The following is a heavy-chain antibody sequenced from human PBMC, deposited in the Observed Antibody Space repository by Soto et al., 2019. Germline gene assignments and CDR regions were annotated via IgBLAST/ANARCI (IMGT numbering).Heavy chain of an antibody. J-gene: IGHJ6*02. CDR3: ARDDKDVVVRDVCYHYDGMDV. V-gene: IGHV1-69*01. CDR2: IIPISGTA. CDR1: GGTFGSYA. D-gene: IGHD2-15*01. Sequence: QVQLVQSGAEVKKPGSSVKVSCKASGGTFGSYAISWVRQAPGQGLEWMGGIIPISGTANYAQKSQGRVTITADECTSTAYEELSSRGSGDTAVYYCARDDKDVVVRDVCYHYDGMDVWVRGTTVTVSS.